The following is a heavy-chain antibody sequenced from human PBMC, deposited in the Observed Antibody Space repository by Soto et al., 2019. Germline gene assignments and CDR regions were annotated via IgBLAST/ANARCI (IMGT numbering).Heavy chain of an antibody. J-gene: IGHJ4*02. CDR1: GGSISSGGYY. CDR3: ARVPPYYYDSRGYYVYFDY. Sequence: SETLSLTCTVSGGSISSGGYYWSWIRQHPGKGLEWIGYIYYSGSTYYNPSLKSRVTISVDTSKNQFSLKLSSVTAADTAVYYCARVPPYYYDSRGYYVYFDYWGQGTLVTVSS. V-gene: IGHV4-31*03. CDR2: IYYSGST. D-gene: IGHD3-22*01.